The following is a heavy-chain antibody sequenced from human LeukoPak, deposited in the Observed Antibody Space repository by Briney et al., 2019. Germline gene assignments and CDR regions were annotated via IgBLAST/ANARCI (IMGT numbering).Heavy chain of an antibody. J-gene: IGHJ1*01. CDR1: GGSISSSSYY. CDR2: INHSGST. Sequence: SETLSLTCTVSGGSISSSSYYWSWIRQPPGKGLEWIGEINHSGSTNYNPSLKSRVTISVDTSKNQFSLKLSSVTAADTAVYYCARRGGYFQHWGQGTLVTVSS. V-gene: IGHV4-39*07. CDR3: ARRGGYFQH. D-gene: IGHD3-10*01.